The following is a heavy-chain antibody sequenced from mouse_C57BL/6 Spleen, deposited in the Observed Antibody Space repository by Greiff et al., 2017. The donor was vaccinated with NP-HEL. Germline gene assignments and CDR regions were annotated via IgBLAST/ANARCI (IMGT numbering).Heavy chain of an antibody. J-gene: IGHJ2*01. Sequence: VQLQQSGPELVKPGASVKISCKASGYTFTDYYMNWVKQSHGKSLEWIGDINPNNGGTSYNQKFKGKATLTVDKSSSTAYMELRSLTSEDSAVYYCARDRGSSYVDYWGQGTTLTVSS. CDR3: ARDRGSSYVDY. CDR1: GYTFTDYY. V-gene: IGHV1-26*01. D-gene: IGHD1-1*01. CDR2: INPNNGGT.